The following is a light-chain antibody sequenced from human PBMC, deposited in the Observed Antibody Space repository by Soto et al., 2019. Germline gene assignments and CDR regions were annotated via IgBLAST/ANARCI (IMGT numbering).Light chain of an antibody. CDR2: DTS. CDR3: QQYSNWPPIT. CDR1: QRLSSN. J-gene: IGKJ5*01. Sequence: EIVLTQSPGTLSLSPGERATLSCRASQRLSSNYLAWFQQKPGQAPRLLIYDTSTRATGIPARFSGSGSGTEFTLTISSLQSEDFAVYYCQQYSNWPPITFGQGTRLEIK. V-gene: IGKV3-15*01.